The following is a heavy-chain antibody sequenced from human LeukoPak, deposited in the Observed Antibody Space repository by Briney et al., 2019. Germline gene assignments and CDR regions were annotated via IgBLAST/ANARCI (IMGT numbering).Heavy chain of an antibody. CDR3: AKRGVVIRVILVGFHKEAYYFDS. D-gene: IGHD3-22*01. CDR1: GITLSNYG. J-gene: IGHJ4*02. Sequence: PGGSLRLSCAVSGITLSNYGMSWVRQAPGKGLEWVAGISDRGSRTNYADSVKGRFTISTDHPKNTLYLQMNSLRAEDTAVYFCAKRGVVIRVILVGFHKEAYYFDSWGQGALVTASS. V-gene: IGHV3-23*01. CDR2: ISDRGSRT.